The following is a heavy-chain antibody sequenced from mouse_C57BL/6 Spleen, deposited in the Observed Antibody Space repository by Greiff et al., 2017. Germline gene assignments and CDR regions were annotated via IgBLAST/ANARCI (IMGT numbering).Heavy chain of an antibody. CDR2: IYPRSGNT. CDR3: ARLTTVVGYFDY. CDR1: GYTFTSYG. V-gene: IGHV1-81*01. Sequence: QVQLQQSGAELARPGASVKLSCKASGYTFTSYGISWVKQRTGQGLEWIGEIYPRSGNTYYNEKFKGKATLTADESSSTAYMELRSLTSEDSAVFFCARLTTVVGYFDYWGQGTTLTVSS. J-gene: IGHJ2*01. D-gene: IGHD1-1*01.